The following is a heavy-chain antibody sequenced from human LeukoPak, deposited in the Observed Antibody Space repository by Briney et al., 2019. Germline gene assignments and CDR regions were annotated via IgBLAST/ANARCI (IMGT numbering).Heavy chain of an antibody. CDR3: ARDTPQHLKRFDD. V-gene: IGHV1-18*01. CDR1: GYTFTRFS. Sequence: GASVKVSCKVSGYTFTRFSFSWVRQAPGHGLEWMGRVNAYNGKTEYSQKFQGRVTMTRETSSSTLHLELRSLGYDDTAVYFCARDTPQHLKRFDDWGQGTLVSVS. J-gene: IGHJ4*02. CDR2: VNAYNGKT. D-gene: IGHD6-13*01.